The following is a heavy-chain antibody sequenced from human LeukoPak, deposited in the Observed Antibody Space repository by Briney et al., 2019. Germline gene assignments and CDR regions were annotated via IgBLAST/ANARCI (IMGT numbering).Heavy chain of an antibody. CDR2: IYHSGST. CDR3: ARVRAYYDSSGYQLHAFDI. CDR1: GYSISSGYY. D-gene: IGHD3-22*01. V-gene: IGHV4-38-2*02. Sequence: SETLSLTCTVSGYSISSGYYWGWIRQPPGTGLEWIGSIYHSGSTYYNPFLKSRVTISVDTSKNQFSLKLSSVTAADTAVYYCARVRAYYDSSGYQLHAFDIWGQGTMVTVSS. J-gene: IGHJ3*02.